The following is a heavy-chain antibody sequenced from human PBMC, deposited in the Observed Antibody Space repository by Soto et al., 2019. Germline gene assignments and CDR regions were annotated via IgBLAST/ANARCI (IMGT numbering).Heavy chain of an antibody. CDR2: IYYSGRT. Sequence: SETLSLTCIVSGESISSSSYYWGWIRQPPGKGLEWIGSIYYSGRTYYNPSFKSRVAISIDTSKNQFSLKLSSVTATDTAVYYCARQRTTVVTQAYFDHWGQGALVTGSS. CDR1: GESISSSSYY. J-gene: IGHJ4*02. CDR3: ARQRTTVVTQAYFDH. D-gene: IGHD2-21*02. V-gene: IGHV4-39*01.